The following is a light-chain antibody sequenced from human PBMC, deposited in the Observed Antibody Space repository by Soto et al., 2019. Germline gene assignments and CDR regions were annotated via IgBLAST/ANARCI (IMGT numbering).Light chain of an antibody. J-gene: IGKJ2*01. CDR2: GAS. V-gene: IGKV3-20*01. CDR1: QSVSSIY. Sequence: EIVLTQSPGTLSLSPGERVTLSCRASQSVSSIYLAWYQQKPGQAPRLLIYGASSRATGIPDRFSGSGSGTDFTLTISRLEPEDFAVYYCQQFGSSPFYTFGQGTKLEIQ. CDR3: QQFGSSPFYT.